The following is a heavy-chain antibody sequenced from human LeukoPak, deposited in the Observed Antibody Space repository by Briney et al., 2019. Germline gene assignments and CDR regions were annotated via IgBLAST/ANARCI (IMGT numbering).Heavy chain of an antibody. J-gene: IGHJ4*02. CDR2: ISSSSSYI. V-gene: IGHV3-21*01. CDR1: GFTFSSYS. CDR3: ATHPPYSSNWYVRDY. D-gene: IGHD6-13*01. Sequence: GGSLRLSCAASGFTFSSYSMNWVRQAPGKGLEWVSSISSSSSYIYYADSVKGRFTISRDNAKNSLYLQMNSLRAEDTAVYYCATHPPYSSNWYVRDYWGQGTLVTVSS.